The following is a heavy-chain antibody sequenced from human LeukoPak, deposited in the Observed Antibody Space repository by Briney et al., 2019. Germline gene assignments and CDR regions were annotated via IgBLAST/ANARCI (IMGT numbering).Heavy chain of an antibody. CDR2: INPNSGGT. CDR3: ASLIRGREYGNSEVDY. V-gene: IGHV1-2*02. Sequence: ASVKVSCKASGYTFIGYYMHWVRQAPGQGLEWMGWINPNSGGTNYAQKFQGRVTMTRDTSINTAYMELSRLRSDDTAVYYCASLIRGREYGNSEVDYWGQGTLVTVPS. J-gene: IGHJ4*02. CDR1: GYTFIGYY. D-gene: IGHD3-16*01.